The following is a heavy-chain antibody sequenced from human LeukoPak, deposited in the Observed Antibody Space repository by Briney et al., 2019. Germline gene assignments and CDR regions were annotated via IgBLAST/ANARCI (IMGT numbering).Heavy chain of an antibody. V-gene: IGHV1-8*01. CDR2: MNPNSGNT. J-gene: IGHJ4*02. CDR3: ARPISGYYYAFDY. Sequence: GASVKVSCKASGYTFTSYDINWVRQATGQGLEWMGWMNPNSGNTGYAQKFQGRVTMTRNTSISTAYRELSSLRSEDTAVYYCARPISGYYYAFDYWGQGTLVTVSS. CDR1: GYTFTSYD. D-gene: IGHD3-22*01.